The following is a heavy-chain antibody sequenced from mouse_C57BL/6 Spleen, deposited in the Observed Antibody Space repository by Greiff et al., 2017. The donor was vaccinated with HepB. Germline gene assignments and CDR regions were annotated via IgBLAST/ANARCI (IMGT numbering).Heavy chain of an antibody. J-gene: IGHJ4*01. V-gene: IGHV1-19*01. CDR2: INPYNGGT. CDR1: GYTFTDYY. Sequence: VQLQQSGPVLVKPGASVKMSCKASGYTFTDYYMNWVKQSHGKSLEWIGVINPYNGGTSYNQKFKGKATLTVDKSSSTAYMELNSLTSEDSAVYYCAREGAGAMDYWGQGTSVTVSS. CDR3: AREGAGAMDY.